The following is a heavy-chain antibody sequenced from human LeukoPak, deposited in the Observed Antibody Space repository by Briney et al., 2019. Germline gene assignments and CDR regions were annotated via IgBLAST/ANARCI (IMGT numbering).Heavy chain of an antibody. CDR3: AKDAWYYYGSGSYRYPRNFDY. D-gene: IGHD3-10*01. J-gene: IGHJ4*02. CDR1: GFTFNSYG. Sequence: GGSLRLSCAASGFTFNSYGMHWVRQAPGKGLERVAFIRYDGSNKYYADSVKGRFTISRDNSKNTLYLQMNSLRAEDTAVYYCAKDAWYYYGSGSYRYPRNFDYWGQGTLVTVSS. CDR2: IRYDGSNK. V-gene: IGHV3-30*02.